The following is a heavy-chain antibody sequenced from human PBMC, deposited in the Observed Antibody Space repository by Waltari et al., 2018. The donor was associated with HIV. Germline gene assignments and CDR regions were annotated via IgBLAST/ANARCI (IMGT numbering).Heavy chain of an antibody. V-gene: IGHV3-73*02. CDR3: TVAERSDASGSYRSHFDF. CDR1: GFSFSASS. J-gene: IGHJ4*02. Sequence: EVQLVESGGGLVQPGESLKLSCAASGFSFSASSIHWVRQASGKGLEWVGRIRNKAKNYATAYAASVKYSFTISRDDSKSTAYLQMNSLRTEDTAVYYCTVAERSDASGSYRSHFDFWGQGTLVTVSS. CDR2: IRNKAKNYAT. D-gene: IGHD3-10*01.